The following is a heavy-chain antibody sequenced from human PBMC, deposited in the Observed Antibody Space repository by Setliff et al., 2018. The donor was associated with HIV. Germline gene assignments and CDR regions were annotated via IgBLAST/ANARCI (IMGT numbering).Heavy chain of an antibody. CDR3: ARETEVKGYYDSSGSWGLGY. D-gene: IGHD3-22*01. CDR2: IIPLFGAA. V-gene: IGHV1-69*13. CDR1: GGTFSNYA. Sequence: GASVKVSCKSSGGTFSNYAISWVRQAPGQGLEWIGGIIPLFGAAKYAQKFQGRVTITADESTSIAYMELSTLTSDDTAVYYCARETEVKGYYDSSGSWGLGYWGQGTLVTVS. J-gene: IGHJ4*02.